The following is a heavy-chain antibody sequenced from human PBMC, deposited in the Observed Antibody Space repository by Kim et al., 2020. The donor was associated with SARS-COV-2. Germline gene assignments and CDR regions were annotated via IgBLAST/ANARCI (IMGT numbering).Heavy chain of an antibody. CDR3: AKLVRQH. Sequence: GGSLRLSCAASGFTFSSYGMHWVRQAPGKGLEWVSVIYSDGSNTYSASVVNRLTIISGDTNNNMFLQKMNLMTADATAVYYAAKLVRQHGDHGLLVTGS. J-gene: IGHJ1*01. CDR1: GFTFSSYG. V-gene: IGHV3-NL1*01. CDR2: IYSDGSNT. D-gene: IGHD6-6*01.